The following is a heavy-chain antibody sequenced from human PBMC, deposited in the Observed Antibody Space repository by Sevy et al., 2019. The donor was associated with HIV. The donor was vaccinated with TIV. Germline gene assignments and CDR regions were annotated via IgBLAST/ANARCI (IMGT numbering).Heavy chain of an antibody. CDR2: IWSDGAYQ. J-gene: IGHJ4*02. CDR1: GFTFSNYA. CDR3: ARGGYYYDNAAYYALDS. V-gene: IGHV3-33*01. Sequence: GGSLRLSCAATGFTFSNYAMHWLRQAPGKGMEWVAIIWSDGAYQYHGDSVKGRFTISRDNSKNTLYLQMNNVRVEDTAVYYCARGGYYYDNAAYYALDSWGQRTLVTVSS. D-gene: IGHD3-22*01.